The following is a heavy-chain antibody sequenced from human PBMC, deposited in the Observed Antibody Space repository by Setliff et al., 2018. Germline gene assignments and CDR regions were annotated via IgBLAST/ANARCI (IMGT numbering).Heavy chain of an antibody. CDR1: GYAFTSYY. V-gene: IGHV1-46*01. CDR2: INTGGGSA. D-gene: IGHD3-3*01. J-gene: IGHJ5*02. CDR3: MRLVRFCSRTVCQRTSGDEA. Sequence: ASVKVSCKASGYAFTSYYMYWVRQAPGQGLEWMGTINTGGGSASIVDQFQGRVSMTRDTSTSTVYLEFNSLTSDDTAVYYCMRLVRFCSRTVCQRTSGDEAWGQGTLVTVSS.